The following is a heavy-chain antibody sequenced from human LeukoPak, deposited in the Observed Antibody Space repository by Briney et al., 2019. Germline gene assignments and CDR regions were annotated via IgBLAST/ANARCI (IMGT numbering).Heavy chain of an antibody. CDR1: GFTFSSYS. CDR3: ARGPAAGWGYFDY. CDR2: ISSSSSYI. J-gene: IGHJ4*02. V-gene: IGHV3-21*01. D-gene: IGHD6-13*01. Sequence: GGSLRLSCAASGFTFSSYSMNWVRQAPGKGLEWVSSISSSSSYIYYADSVKGRFTISRDNAKNSLYLQMNSLRAEDTAVYYCARGPAAGWGYFDYWGQGTLVTVSS.